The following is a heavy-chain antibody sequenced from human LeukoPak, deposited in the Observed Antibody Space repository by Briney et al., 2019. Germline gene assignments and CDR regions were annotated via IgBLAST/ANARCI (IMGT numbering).Heavy chain of an antibody. V-gene: IGHV3-11*01. CDR1: GFTFSDYY. CDR3: ARDLPRDYYGSGSYKVLFDY. CDR2: ISSSGSTI. J-gene: IGHJ4*02. D-gene: IGHD3-10*01. Sequence: GGSLRLPCAASGFTFSDYYMSWIRQAPGKGLEWVSYISSSGSTIYYADSVKGRFTISRDNAKNSLYLQMNSLRAEDTAVYYCARDLPRDYYGSGSYKVLFDYWGQGTLVTVSS.